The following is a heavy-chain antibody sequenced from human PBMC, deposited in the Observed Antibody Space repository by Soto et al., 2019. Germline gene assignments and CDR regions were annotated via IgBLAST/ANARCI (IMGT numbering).Heavy chain of an antibody. CDR3: ARDRWYSTTWYSSSAFDY. V-gene: IGHV6-1*01. J-gene: IGHJ4*02. D-gene: IGHD6-13*01. Sequence: SQTLSLTCAISGDSVSSNSAAWNWIRQSPSRGLEWLGRTYYRSKWYNDYAVSVKSRITINSDTSRNQFSLQLNSVTPEDTAVYYCARDRWYSTTWYSSSAFDYWGQGTLVTVSS. CDR1: GDSVSSNSAA. CDR2: TYYRSKWYN.